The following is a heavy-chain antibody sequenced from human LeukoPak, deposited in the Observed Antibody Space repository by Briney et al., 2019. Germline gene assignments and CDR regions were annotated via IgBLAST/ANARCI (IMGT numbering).Heavy chain of an antibody. Sequence: ASVKVSCKASGYTFTSYAMHWVRQAPGQRLEWMGWINAGNGNTKYSQKFQGRVTITRDTSASTAYMELSSLRSEDTAVYYCARGAVAGSPLYYYYYYGMDVWGQGTTVTVSS. CDR1: GYTFTSYA. CDR2: INAGNGNT. CDR3: ARGAVAGSPLYYYYYYGMDV. J-gene: IGHJ6*02. D-gene: IGHD6-19*01. V-gene: IGHV1-3*01.